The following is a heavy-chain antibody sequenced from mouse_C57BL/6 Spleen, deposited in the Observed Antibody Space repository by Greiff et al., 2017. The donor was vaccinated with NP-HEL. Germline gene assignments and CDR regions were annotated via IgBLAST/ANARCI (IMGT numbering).Heavy chain of an antibody. CDR2: ISNLAYSI. V-gene: IGHV5-15*01. J-gene: IGHJ4*01. D-gene: IGHD2-3*01. CDR1: GFTFSDYG. CDR3: ARIDDGYSMDY. Sequence: EVKLMESGGGLVQPGGSLKLSCAASGFTFSDYGMAWVRQAPRKGPEWVAFISNLAYSIYYADTVTGRFTISRENAKNTLYLEMSSLRSEDTAMYYCARIDDGYSMDYWGQGTSVTVSS.